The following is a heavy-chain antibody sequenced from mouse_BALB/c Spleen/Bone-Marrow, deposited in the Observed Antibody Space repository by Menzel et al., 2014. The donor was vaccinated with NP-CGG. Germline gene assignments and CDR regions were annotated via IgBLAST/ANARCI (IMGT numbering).Heavy chain of an antibody. CDR3: ARRVYYDYYAMDY. D-gene: IGHD1-1*01. CDR2: IDPYSGGS. CDR1: GYTFTNYN. J-gene: IGHJ4*01. V-gene: IGHV1S135*01. Sequence: VQLKESGPELVKPGASVKVSCKASGYTFTNYNMYWVKQSHGKSLEWIGYIDPYSGGSRYNQNFKGKATLTVDKSSSTAYMHLNSLTSDDSAVYYCARRVYYDYYAMDYWGLGTSVTVSS.